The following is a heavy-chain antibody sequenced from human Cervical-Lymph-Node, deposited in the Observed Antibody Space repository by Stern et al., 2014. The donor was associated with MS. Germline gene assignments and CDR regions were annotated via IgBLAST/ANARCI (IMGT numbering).Heavy chain of an antibody. V-gene: IGHV1-24*01. CDR2: FDPEDLKT. J-gene: IGHJ6*02. D-gene: IGHD2/OR15-2a*01. CDR1: GYPLTELS. Sequence: VQLEESGAEVKKPGASVKVSCKVSGYPLTELSIHWVRQAPGKGLEWMGGFDPEDLKTIYAQKFQGKVTMPEDTSTDPASMELSGLKSEGPAVFFCGATTLGASPYHYGMDVWGQGTTVIVSS. CDR3: GATTLGASPYHYGMDV.